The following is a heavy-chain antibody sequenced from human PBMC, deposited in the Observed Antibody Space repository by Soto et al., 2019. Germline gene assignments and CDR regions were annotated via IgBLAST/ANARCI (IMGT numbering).Heavy chain of an antibody. Sequence: QVQVVESGGGVVQPEKSLRLSCAASGFTFSTYVMHWVRQAPGGGLEWVAVIWYDGSIKYYADPVNGRFTISRDNSKNTVYLQMNSLRAEDTGVYYCARGPRWFGESPPVNYYFDYWGQGTLVTVSS. CDR2: IWYDGSIK. D-gene: IGHD3-10*01. CDR3: ARGPRWFGESPPVNYYFDY. J-gene: IGHJ4*02. CDR1: GFTFSTYV. V-gene: IGHV3-33*01.